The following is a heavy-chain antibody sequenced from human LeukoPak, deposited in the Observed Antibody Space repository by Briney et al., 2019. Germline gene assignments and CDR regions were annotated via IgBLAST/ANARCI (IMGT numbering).Heavy chain of an antibody. CDR1: GYSFTSYW. V-gene: IGHV5-51*01. D-gene: IGHD5-18*01. CDR2: IYPGDSDT. CDR3: ARHVHTAMVRTYYYMDV. J-gene: IGHJ6*03. Sequence: GESLKISCKGSGYSFTSYWIGWVRQMPGKGLEWMGIIYPGDSDTRYSPSFQGQVTISADKSISTAYLQWSSLKASDTAMYYCARHVHTAMVRTYYYMDVWGKGTTVTISS.